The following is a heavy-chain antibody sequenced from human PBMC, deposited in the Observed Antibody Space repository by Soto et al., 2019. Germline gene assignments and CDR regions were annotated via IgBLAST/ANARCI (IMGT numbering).Heavy chain of an antibody. J-gene: IGHJ6*02. CDR3: AKEVQLWSWAYGMDV. Sequence: QVQLVESGGGVVQPGRSLRLSCAASGFTFSSYGMHWVRQAPGKGLEWVAVISYDGSNKYYADSVKGRFTISRDNSKNSLYRQMNSRRAEDTAVYYCAKEVQLWSWAYGMDVWGQGNTVTVSS. CDR1: GFTFSSYG. D-gene: IGHD5-18*01. V-gene: IGHV3-30*18. CDR2: ISYDGSNK.